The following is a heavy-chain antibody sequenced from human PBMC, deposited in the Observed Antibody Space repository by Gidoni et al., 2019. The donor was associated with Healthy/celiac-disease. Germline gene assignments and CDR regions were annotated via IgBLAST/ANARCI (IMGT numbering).Heavy chain of an antibody. CDR1: GGSISSGGYY. CDR3: ARDFHDSSGYYYPDAFDI. J-gene: IGHJ3*02. Sequence: QVQLQESGPGLVKPSQTLSLTCTVSGGSISSGGYYWSWFRQHPGKGLEWIGYIYYSGSTYYNPSLKSRVTISVDTSKNQFSLKLSSVTAADTAVYYCARDFHDSSGYYYPDAFDIWGQGTMVTVSS. V-gene: IGHV4-31*03. CDR2: IYYSGST. D-gene: IGHD3-22*01.